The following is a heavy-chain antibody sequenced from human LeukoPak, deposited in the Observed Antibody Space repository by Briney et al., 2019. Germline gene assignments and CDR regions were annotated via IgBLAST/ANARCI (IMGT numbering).Heavy chain of an antibody. Sequence: SETLPLTCAVYGGSFSGYYWSWIRQPPGKGLEWIGEINHSGSTNYNPSLKSRVTISVDTSKNQFSLKLSSVTAADTAVYYCASITIFGGSTDVWGQGTTVTVSS. V-gene: IGHV4-34*01. CDR1: GGSFSGYY. J-gene: IGHJ6*02. D-gene: IGHD3-3*01. CDR3: ASITIFGGSTDV. CDR2: INHSGST.